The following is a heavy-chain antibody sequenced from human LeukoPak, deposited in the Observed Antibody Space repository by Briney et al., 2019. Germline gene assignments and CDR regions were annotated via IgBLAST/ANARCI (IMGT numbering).Heavy chain of an antibody. Sequence: TGGSLRLSCAASGFTFSTYWMSWVRQAPGKGLEWVSVITGSGGNTYYADSVKGRFTISKDNSKNTVYLQMSSLRVDDTAVYYCAEAASSSWPSYYYGMDVWGQGTTVTVSS. J-gene: IGHJ6*02. V-gene: IGHV3-23*01. CDR3: AEAASSSWPSYYYGMDV. D-gene: IGHD6-13*01. CDR2: ITGSGGNT. CDR1: GFTFSTYW.